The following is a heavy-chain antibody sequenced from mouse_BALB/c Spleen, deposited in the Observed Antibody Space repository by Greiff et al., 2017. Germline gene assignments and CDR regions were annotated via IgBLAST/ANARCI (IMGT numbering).Heavy chain of an antibody. CDR1: GFTFSSYA. CDR3: AREAEDYAMDY. J-gene: IGHJ4*01. Sequence: EVQLVESGGGLVKPGGSLKLSCAASGFTFSSYAMSWVRQTPEKRLEWVASISSGGSTYYPDSVKGRFTISRDNARNILYLQMSSLRSEDTAMYYCAREAEDYAMDYWGQGTSVTVSS. CDR2: ISSGGST. V-gene: IGHV5-6-5*01.